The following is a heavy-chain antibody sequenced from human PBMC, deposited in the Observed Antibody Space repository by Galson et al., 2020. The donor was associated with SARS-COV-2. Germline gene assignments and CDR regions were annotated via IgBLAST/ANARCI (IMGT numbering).Heavy chain of an antibody. D-gene: IGHD6-6*01. CDR3: LAYSSSRQSY. Sequence: GGSLRLSCLASGFSFSDYAMHWVRQAPGKGLEYVSAISGNGGTSFYADSVNGRFTMSRDNSKNTFYLQMTGLTTDDTALYYCLAYSSSRQSYWGQVTLVTVSS. V-gene: IGHV3-64D*09. CDR1: GFSFSDYA. CDR2: ISGNGGTS. J-gene: IGHJ4*02.